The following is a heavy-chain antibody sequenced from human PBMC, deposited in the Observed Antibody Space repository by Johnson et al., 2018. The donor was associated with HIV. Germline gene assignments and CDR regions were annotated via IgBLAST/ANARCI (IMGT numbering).Heavy chain of an antibody. CDR2: IRYDGSNK. CDR1: GLTFSSYG. Sequence: QVQLVESGGGVVQPGGSLRLSCAASGLTFSSYGMHWVRQAPGKGLEWVAFIRYDGSNKNYADSVEGRFTISRDYAKNSLYVQMNSLRAEDTAVYYCARKFPDAFDIWGQGTMVTVSS. CDR3: ARKFPDAFDI. V-gene: IGHV3-30*02. J-gene: IGHJ3*02.